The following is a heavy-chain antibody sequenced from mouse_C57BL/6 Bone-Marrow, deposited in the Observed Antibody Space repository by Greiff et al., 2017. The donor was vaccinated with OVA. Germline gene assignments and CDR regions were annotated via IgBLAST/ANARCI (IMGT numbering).Heavy chain of an antibody. J-gene: IGHJ3*01. D-gene: IGHD3-1*01. Sequence: QVQLQQPGAELAKPGASVKVSCKASGYTFTSYWMHWVKQRPGQGLEWIGRIHPSDSVTNYNQKFKGKATLTVDTSSSTAYMQLISLTSEDSAVYYCAMYGLWRAWFAYWGQGTLVTVSA. V-gene: IGHV1-74*01. CDR1: GYTFTSYW. CDR3: AMYGLWRAWFAY. CDR2: IHPSDSVT.